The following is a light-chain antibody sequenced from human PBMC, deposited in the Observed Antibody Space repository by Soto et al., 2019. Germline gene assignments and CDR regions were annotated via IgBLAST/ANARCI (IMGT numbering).Light chain of an antibody. CDR2: GNT. CDR3: QSYDSSLSGSV. J-gene: IGLJ1*01. CDR1: SSNIGPGFD. Sequence: QSVLTQPPSVSGAPGQTVAISCTGSSSNIGPGFDVHWYQQVPGTAPKLVLYGNTNRPSGVPDRFSGARSGSSASLAITGLQAEDEADYYSQSYDSSLSGSVFGTGTKLTVL. V-gene: IGLV1-40*01.